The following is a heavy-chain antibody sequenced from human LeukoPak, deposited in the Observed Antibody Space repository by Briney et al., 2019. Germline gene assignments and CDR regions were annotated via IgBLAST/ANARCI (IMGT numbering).Heavy chain of an antibody. J-gene: IGHJ4*02. D-gene: IGHD5-12*01. CDR3: ATSGFSGYDHPY. V-gene: IGHV3-23*01. CDR1: GFAFGSYA. CDR2: IGSDYDR. Sequence: GGSLRLSCTAPGFAFGSYAMAWVRQAPGKGLEGVAAIGSDYDRVHEDSVKGRFTISRDNSKNTLFLQMDGLRVEDTAVYYCATSGFSGYDHPYWGQGTLVTVSS.